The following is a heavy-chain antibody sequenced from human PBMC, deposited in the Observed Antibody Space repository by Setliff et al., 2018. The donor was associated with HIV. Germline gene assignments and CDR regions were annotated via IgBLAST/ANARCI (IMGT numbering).Heavy chain of an antibody. D-gene: IGHD1-26*01. J-gene: IGHJ3*02. CDR2: ISSSGSTI. Sequence: GGSLRLSCTASGFTFRDYYMSWIRQAPGKGLAWVSYISSSGSTIYYADSVKGRFTISRDNAKNSLYLQMNSLRAEDTAVYYCARDLKSGSYSPGAFDIWGQGTIVTVS. V-gene: IGHV3-11*04. CDR3: ARDLKSGSYSPGAFDI. CDR1: GFTFRDYY.